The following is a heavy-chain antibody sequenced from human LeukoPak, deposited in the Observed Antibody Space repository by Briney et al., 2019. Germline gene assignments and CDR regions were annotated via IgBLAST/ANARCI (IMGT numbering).Heavy chain of an antibody. CDR2: IYHTGGT. CDR3: ARSTAVTGPFDY. CDR1: GGSISSGYYS. V-gene: IGHV4-30-2*01. Sequence: PSQTLSLTCAVSGGSISSGYYSWSWIRQPPGKGLEWIGYIYHTGGTYYNPSLKSRVTISVDRSKNQFSLKLSSVTAADTAVYYCARSTAVTGPFDYWGQGTLVTVSS. J-gene: IGHJ4*02. D-gene: IGHD4-23*01.